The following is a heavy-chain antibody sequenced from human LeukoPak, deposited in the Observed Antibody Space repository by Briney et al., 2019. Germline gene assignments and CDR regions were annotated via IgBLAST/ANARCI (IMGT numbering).Heavy chain of an antibody. V-gene: IGHV1-46*01. CDR3: ARARYSSSWSGGREYFQH. CDR1: GYTFTSYY. Sequence: GASVKVSCKASGYTFTSYYMHWVRQAPGQGLEWMGIINPSGGSTSYAQKFQGRVTITRNTSISTAYMELSSLRSEDTAVYYCARARYSSSWSGGREYFQHWGQGTLVTVSS. D-gene: IGHD6-13*01. CDR2: INPSGGST. J-gene: IGHJ1*01.